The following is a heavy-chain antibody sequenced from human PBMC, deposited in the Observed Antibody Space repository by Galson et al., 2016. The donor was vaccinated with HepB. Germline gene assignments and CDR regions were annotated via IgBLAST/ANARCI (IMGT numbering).Heavy chain of an antibody. CDR1: GFTFNNYA. V-gene: IGHV3-23*01. Sequence: SLRLSCAASGFTFNNYAMSWVRQAPGQGLEWVSTIIVSGGKTYYADSVKDRFTISRDNSKDTVYLQMNSLTVEDTAMYYCAKDAGGLTRWAPPVTAVHRFDPWGQGTLVTVSS. CDR2: IIVSGGKT. CDR3: AKDAGGLTRWAPPVTAVHRFDP. J-gene: IGHJ5*02. D-gene: IGHD2-15*01.